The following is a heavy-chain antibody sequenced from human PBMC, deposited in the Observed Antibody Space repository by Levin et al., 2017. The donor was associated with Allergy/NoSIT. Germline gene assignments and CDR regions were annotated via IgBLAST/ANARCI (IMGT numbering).Heavy chain of an antibody. CDR1: AYTFSTYW. CDR2: IYPADSET. V-gene: IGHV5-51*01. J-gene: IGHJ4*02. CDR3: ARLERKEKYNNGGGYDY. D-gene: IGHD6-19*01. Sequence: GGSLRLSCKASAYTFSTYWIGWVRQTPGKGLEWMGIIYPADSETRYSPSFQGQVTTSVDKSISTAYLQWSSLKASDTAMYYCARLERKEKYNNGGGYDYWGQGTLVTVSS.